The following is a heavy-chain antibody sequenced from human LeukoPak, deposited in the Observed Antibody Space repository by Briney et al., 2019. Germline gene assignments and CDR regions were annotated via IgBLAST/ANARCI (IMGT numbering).Heavy chain of an antibody. J-gene: IGHJ4*02. CDR1: GFTFYDYT. CDR3: ARARKYSNNWYVDY. CDR2: ISSNGGTT. D-gene: IGHD6-13*01. V-gene: IGHV3-64*01. Sequence: PGGSLRLSCAASGFTFYDYTMHWVRQAPGKGLEYVSVISSNGGTTYYANSVKGRFTISRDNSKNTLYLQMGSLRAEDMAVYYCARARKYSNNWYVDYWGQGTLVTVSS.